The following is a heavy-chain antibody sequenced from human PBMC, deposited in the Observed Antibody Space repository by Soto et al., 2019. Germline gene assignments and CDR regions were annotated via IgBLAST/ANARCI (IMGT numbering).Heavy chain of an antibody. CDR1: GFTFSNAW. V-gene: IGHV3-15*07. Sequence: GGSLRLSCAASGFTFSNAWMNWVRQAPGKGLEWVGRIKSKTDGGTTDYAAPVKGRFTISRDDSKNTLYLQMNSLKTEDTAVYYCTRDRGYYYDSSGYYPYYYYYGMDVWGQGTTVTVSS. J-gene: IGHJ6*02. CDR3: TRDRGYYYDSSGYYPYYYYYGMDV. D-gene: IGHD3-22*01. CDR2: IKSKTDGGTT.